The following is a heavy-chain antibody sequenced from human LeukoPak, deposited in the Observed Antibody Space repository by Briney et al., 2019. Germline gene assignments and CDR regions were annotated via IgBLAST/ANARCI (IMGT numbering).Heavy chain of an antibody. CDR1: GGSISSGSYY. V-gene: IGHV4-61*02. Sequence: SQTLSLTCTASGGSISSGSYYWSWIRQPAGKGLEWIGRIYTSGSTNYNPSLKSRVTISVDTSKNQFSLKLSSVTAADTAVYYCARSSITIFGVDKYYFDYWGQGTLVTVSS. J-gene: IGHJ4*02. CDR3: ARSSITIFGVDKYYFDY. CDR2: IYTSGST. D-gene: IGHD3-3*01.